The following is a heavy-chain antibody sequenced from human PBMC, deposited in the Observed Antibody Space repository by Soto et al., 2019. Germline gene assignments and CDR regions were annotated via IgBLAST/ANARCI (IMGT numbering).Heavy chain of an antibody. Sequence: PGGSLRLSGTASGFTFGDYSISWVRQAPGKGLEWVGFIRSKAYGGTTEYAASVKGRFTISRDDSKSIAYLQMNSLKTEDTAVYYFDRARARGWELLEIPFLAFDIWGQGTMVTVSS. CDR3: DRARARGWELLEIPFLAFDI. D-gene: IGHD1-26*01. J-gene: IGHJ3*02. CDR1: GFTFGDYS. V-gene: IGHV3-49*04. CDR2: IRSKAYGGTT.